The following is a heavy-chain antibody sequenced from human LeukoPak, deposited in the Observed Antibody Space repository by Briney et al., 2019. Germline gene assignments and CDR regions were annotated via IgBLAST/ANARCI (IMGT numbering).Heavy chain of an antibody. V-gene: IGHV3-23*01. CDR2: ITANGGST. Sequence: GGSLRLSCAASGFSLSSYGMSWVRQAPGKGLEGVSAITANGGSTYYAGSVQGRFTISRDNSKNTLYLEMNSLIAEDTAMYYCARLNGPAIISFGGVTGFDPWGQGTLVTASS. D-gene: IGHD3-16*01. CDR1: GFSLSSYG. CDR3: ARLNGPAIISFGGVTGFDP. J-gene: IGHJ5*02.